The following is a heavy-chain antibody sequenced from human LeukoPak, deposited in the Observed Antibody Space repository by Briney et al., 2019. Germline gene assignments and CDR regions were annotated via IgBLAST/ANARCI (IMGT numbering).Heavy chain of an antibody. CDR1: GGSISSSSYY. V-gene: IGHV4-39*02. Sequence: SETLSLTCTVSGGSISSSSYYWGWIRQPPGKGLEWIGSIHYSGSTYYNPSLKSRVTISVDTSKNQFSLKLSSVTAADTAVYYCARERGTATSCYEPPYCYYYYMDVWGKGTTVTVSS. CDR2: IHYSGST. J-gene: IGHJ6*03. CDR3: ARERGTATSCYEPPYCYYYYMDV. D-gene: IGHD2-2*01.